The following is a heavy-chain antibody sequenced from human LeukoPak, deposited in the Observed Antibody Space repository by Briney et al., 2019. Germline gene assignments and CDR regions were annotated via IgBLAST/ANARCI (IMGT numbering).Heavy chain of an antibody. CDR1: GFTFSSFA. CDR3: AKDDEKRRVWAFSADYMGGHYFDC. J-gene: IGHJ4*01. V-gene: IGHV3-23*01. Sequence: PGGSLRLSCEASGFTFSSFAMSWVRQAPGRGLEKISGISGSGTSTFYSASVKGRFTISRDNSKNTLFLQMNSLRAEDTAVYYCAKDDEKRRVWAFSADYMGGHYFDCWGQGSLVTVSS. D-gene: IGHD3-16*01. CDR2: ISGSGTST.